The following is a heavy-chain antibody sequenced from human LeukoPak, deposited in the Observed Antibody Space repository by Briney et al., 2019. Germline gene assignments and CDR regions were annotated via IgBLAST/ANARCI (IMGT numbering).Heavy chain of an antibody. V-gene: IGHV3-53*01. CDR3: ARGGVNTMVRGVIRYYYMDV. CDR2: IYRGGST. J-gene: IGHJ6*03. Sequence: GGSLRLSCAASGFTFSNAWMSWVRQAPGKGLEWVSVIYRGGSTYYADSVKGRFTISRDNSKNTLYLQMNSLRAEDTAVYYCARGGVNTMVRGVIRYYYMDVWGKGTTVTISS. CDR1: GFTFSNAW. D-gene: IGHD3-10*01.